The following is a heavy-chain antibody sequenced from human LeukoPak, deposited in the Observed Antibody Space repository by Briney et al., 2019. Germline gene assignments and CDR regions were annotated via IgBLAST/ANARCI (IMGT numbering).Heavy chain of an antibody. CDR2: ISAYNGNT. D-gene: IGHD3-3*01. Sequence: ASVKVSCKASGYTFTSYGISWVRQAPGQGLEWMGWISAYNGNTNYAQKFQGRVTMTEDTSTDTAYMELSSLRSEDTAVYYCATDGDRYWSGYSAGFDPWGQGTLVTVSS. CDR3: ATDGDRYWSGYSAGFDP. V-gene: IGHV1-18*01. J-gene: IGHJ5*02. CDR1: GYTFTSYG.